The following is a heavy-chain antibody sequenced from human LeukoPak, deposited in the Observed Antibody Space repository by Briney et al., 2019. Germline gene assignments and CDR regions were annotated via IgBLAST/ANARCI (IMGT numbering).Heavy chain of an antibody. Sequence: GGSLRLSCAASGFTVSSNYMSWVRQAPGKGLEWVSVIYSAGSTFYADSVKGRFTISRDNSQSMVYLQMNSLRAEDTAVYYCARDRAYSYGYAYYFEDWGQGTLVTVSS. CDR2: IYSAGST. J-gene: IGHJ4*02. D-gene: IGHD5-18*01. CDR3: ARDRAYSYGYAYYFED. CDR1: GFTVSSNY. V-gene: IGHV3-66*01.